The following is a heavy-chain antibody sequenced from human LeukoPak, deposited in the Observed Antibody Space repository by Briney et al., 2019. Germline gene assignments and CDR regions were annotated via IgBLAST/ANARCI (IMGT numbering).Heavy chain of an antibody. CDR1: GYSISSGYY. J-gene: IGHJ6*03. CDR3: ARHLFYYYYYMDV. CDR2: IYHSGST. Sequence: PSETLSLTCAVSGYSISSGYYRGWIRQPPGKGLEWIGSIYHSGSTYYNPSLKSRVTISVDTSKNQFSLKLSSVSAADTAVYYCARHLFYYYYYMDVWGKGTTVTVSS. V-gene: IGHV4-38-2*01.